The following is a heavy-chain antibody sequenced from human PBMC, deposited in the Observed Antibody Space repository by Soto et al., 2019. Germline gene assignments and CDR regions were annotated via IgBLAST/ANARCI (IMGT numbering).Heavy chain of an antibody. Sequence: SETLSLTCAVYGGSFSGYYWSWIRQPPGKGLEWIGEINHSGSTNYNPSLKSRVTISVDTSKNQFSLKLSSVTAADTAVYYCARGLGESYYDSSAVHAFDIWGQGTMVTVSS. CDR1: GGSFSGYY. D-gene: IGHD3-22*01. CDR2: INHSGST. J-gene: IGHJ3*02. CDR3: ARGLGESYYDSSAVHAFDI. V-gene: IGHV4-34*01.